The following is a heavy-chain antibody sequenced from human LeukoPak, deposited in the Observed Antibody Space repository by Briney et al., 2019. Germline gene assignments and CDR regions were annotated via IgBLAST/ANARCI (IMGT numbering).Heavy chain of an antibody. CDR2: ISSNGGST. Sequence: GGSLRLSSSASGFTFSSYAMHWVRQAPGKGLEYVSAISSNGGSTYYADSVKGRFTISRDNSKNTLYLQMSSLRAEDTAVYYCVKGRSSGWSCSVWFDPWGQGTLVTVSS. CDR3: VKGRSSGWSCSVWFDP. CDR1: GFTFSSYA. J-gene: IGHJ5*02. V-gene: IGHV3-64D*06. D-gene: IGHD6-19*01.